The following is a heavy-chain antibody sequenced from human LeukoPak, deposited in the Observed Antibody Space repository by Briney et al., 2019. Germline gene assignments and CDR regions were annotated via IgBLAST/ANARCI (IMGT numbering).Heavy chain of an antibody. CDR1: GFTFSDYW. D-gene: IGHD3-10*01. V-gene: IGHV3-7*01. J-gene: IGHJ4*02. Sequence: GGSLRLSCAASGFTFSDYWMTWVRQAPGKGLGWVANMKQDGREKWYVDSVKGRFTISRDNAKNSLYLQMNSLRAEDTAVYYCARGAGVFDYWGQGTLVTVSS. CDR2: MKQDGREK. CDR3: ARGAGVFDY.